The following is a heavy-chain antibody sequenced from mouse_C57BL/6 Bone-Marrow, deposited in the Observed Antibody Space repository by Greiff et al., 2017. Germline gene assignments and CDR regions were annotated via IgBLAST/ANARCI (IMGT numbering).Heavy chain of an antibody. J-gene: IGHJ3*01. CDR3: ARDYYGSPFAY. D-gene: IGHD1-1*01. CDR1: GFTFSDFY. V-gene: IGHV7-1*01. CDR2: SRNKANDYTT. Sequence: EVQLVESGGGLVQSGRSLRLSCATSGFTFSDFYMEWVRQAPGKGLEWIAASRNKANDYTTEYSASVKGRFIVSRDISQSILYLQMNALRAEDTAIYYCARDYYGSPFAYWGQGTLVTVSA.